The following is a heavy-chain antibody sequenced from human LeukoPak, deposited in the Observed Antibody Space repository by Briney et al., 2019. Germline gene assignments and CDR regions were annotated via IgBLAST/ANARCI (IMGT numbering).Heavy chain of an antibody. CDR2: ITTSGNT. J-gene: IGHJ4*02. Sequence: PSGTLSLTCSVSGASISNYHWNWVRQTAGSGLEWIGRITTSGNTNYNPSLKGRVTVSLDTSKNQFSLIVTSVTAADTAVYYCARAPNIYSSTWYLAYWGQGTLVTVSS. V-gene: IGHV4-4*07. CDR3: ARAPNIYSSTWYLAY. D-gene: IGHD6-13*01. CDR1: GASISNYH.